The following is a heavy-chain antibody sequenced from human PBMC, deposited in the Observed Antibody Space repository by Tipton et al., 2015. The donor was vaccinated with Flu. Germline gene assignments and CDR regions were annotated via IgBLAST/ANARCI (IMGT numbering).Heavy chain of an antibody. CDR1: GASINNYY. V-gene: IGHV4-34*01. CDR2: INPSGST. CDR3: AAYCSGGSCSHAFAS. J-gene: IGHJ3*02. D-gene: IGHD2-15*01. Sequence: LRLSCTVSGASINNYYWSWIRQPPGKGLEWIGEINPSGSTNYNPSLKSRVTISGDTSKNQVSLKLSSVTAADTAVYYCAAYCSGGSCSHAFASWGQGTRVTVSS.